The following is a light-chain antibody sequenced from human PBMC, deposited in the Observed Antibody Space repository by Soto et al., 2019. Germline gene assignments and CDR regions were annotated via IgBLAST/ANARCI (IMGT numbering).Light chain of an antibody. CDR2: TNN. J-gene: IGLJ3*02. CDR3: ATWDDSLNAEV. Sequence: QSVLTQAPSASGTPGQRVTISCSGSSSNIGTNTVNWYQQLPGTAPKLLIYTNNRRPSGVPDRFSGSKSGTSASLAISGLQSGDEADYWCATWDDSLNAEVFGGGTKLTVL. V-gene: IGLV1-44*01. CDR1: SSNIGTNT.